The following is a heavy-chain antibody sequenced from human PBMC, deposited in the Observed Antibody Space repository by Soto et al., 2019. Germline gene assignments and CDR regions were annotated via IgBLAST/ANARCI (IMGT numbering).Heavy chain of an antibody. CDR2: IIPIFGTA. V-gene: IGHV1-69*12. J-gene: IGHJ6*02. CDR3: ARAGPEYSYYYYGMDV. Sequence: QVQLVQSGAEVKKPGSSVKVSCKASGGTFSSYAISWVRQAPGQGLEWMGGIIPIFGTANYAQKFQGRVTMTADESTSTAYRELSSLRSEDTAVYYCARAGPEYSYYYYGMDVWGQGTTVTVSS. CDR1: GGTFSSYA. D-gene: IGHD2-15*01.